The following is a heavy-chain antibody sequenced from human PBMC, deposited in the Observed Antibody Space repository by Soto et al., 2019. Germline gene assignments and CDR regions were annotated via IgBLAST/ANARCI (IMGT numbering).Heavy chain of an antibody. J-gene: IGHJ4*02. Sequence: EVQLLESGGGLVQPGGSLRLSCAVSGITFSNYALSWVRQAPGKGLEWVSAISGSGKSTYYADSVKGRFTISRDTSKSTLYLHMTSLRADDTAKYYCAKEAGGGTAMVTSYFDYWGQGILVTVSS. CDR1: GITFSNYA. CDR2: ISGSGKST. CDR3: AKEAGGGTAMVTSYFDY. V-gene: IGHV3-23*01. D-gene: IGHD5-18*01.